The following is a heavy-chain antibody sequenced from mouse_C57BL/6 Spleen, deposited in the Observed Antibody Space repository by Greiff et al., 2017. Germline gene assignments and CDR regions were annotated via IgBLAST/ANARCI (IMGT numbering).Heavy chain of an antibody. CDR2: IHPSDSDT. Sequence: VQLQQPGAELVKPGASVKVSCKASGYTFTSYWMHWVKQRPGQGLEWIGRIHPSDSDTNYNQKFKGKATLTVDTSSSTAYMQLSSLTSEDSAVYYCAIFYYDYDWFAYWGQGTLVTVSA. CDR3: AIFYYDYDWFAY. D-gene: IGHD2-4*01. CDR1: GYTFTSYW. J-gene: IGHJ3*01. V-gene: IGHV1-74*01.